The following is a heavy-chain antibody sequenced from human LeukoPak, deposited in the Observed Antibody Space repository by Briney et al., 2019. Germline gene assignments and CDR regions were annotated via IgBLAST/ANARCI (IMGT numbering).Heavy chain of an antibody. CDR3: GRANGGNMWRGHYFDY. V-gene: IGHV1-8*02. D-gene: IGHD4-23*01. Sequence: ASVKVSCKASGGTFSSYAISWVRQAPGQGLEWMGWMNPNSGNTGYAQKFQGRVTMTRNTSISTAYMELSSLRSEDTAVYYCGRANGGNMWRGHYFDYWGQGTLVTVSS. J-gene: IGHJ4*02. CDR2: MNPNSGNT. CDR1: GGTFSSYA.